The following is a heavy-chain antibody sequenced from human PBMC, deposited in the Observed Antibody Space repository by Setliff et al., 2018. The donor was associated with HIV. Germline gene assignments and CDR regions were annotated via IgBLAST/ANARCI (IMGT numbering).Heavy chain of an antibody. CDR1: GYTLTEVS. V-gene: IGHV1-24*01. Sequence: ASVKVSCKVSGYTLTEVSIHWVRQAPGKGLEWMGGFDPEDGETVYAQKFQGRVTMTRNTSISTAFMELSSLRSEDTAVYYCARGRSLVRGSGSPEYYYMDVWGKGTTVTVSS. CDR2: FDPEDGET. D-gene: IGHD3-10*01. J-gene: IGHJ6*03. CDR3: ARGRSLVRGSGSPEYYYMDV.